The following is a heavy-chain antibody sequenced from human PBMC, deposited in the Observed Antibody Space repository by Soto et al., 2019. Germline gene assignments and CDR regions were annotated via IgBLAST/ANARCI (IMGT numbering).Heavy chain of an antibody. V-gene: IGHV4-4*01. D-gene: IGHD2-21*02. Sequence: XATLSLTCGVSGGTFASSHLWSWVRQSPGGGLEWIGNVYHTGDTNFNPSLQSRVTISVDKSDNQFSLRLNSLTAADTAVYFCAREIVTAGGNNYFDPWGPGTLVTVSS. CDR3: AREIVTAGGNNYFDP. CDR1: GGTFASSHL. CDR2: VYHTGDT. J-gene: IGHJ5*02.